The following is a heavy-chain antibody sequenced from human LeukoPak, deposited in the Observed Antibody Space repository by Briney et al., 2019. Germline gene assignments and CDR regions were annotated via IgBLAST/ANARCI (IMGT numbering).Heavy chain of an antibody. CDR1: GFTFSSYA. CDR2: ISGSGGST. J-gene: IGHJ4*02. D-gene: IGHD2-21*02. V-gene: IGHV3-23*01. Sequence: GASLRLSCAASGFTFSSYAMSWVRQAPGKGLEWVSAISGSGGSTYYADSVKGRFTISRDNSKNTLYLQMNSLRAEDTAVYYCAKDRLVVVTAIAGYFDYWGQGTLATVSS. CDR3: AKDRLVVVTAIAGYFDY.